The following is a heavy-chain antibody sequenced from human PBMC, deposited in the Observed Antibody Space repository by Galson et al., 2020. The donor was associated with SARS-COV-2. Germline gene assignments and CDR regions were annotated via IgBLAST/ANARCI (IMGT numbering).Heavy chain of an antibody. CDR2: IKKTTDGVTT. V-gene: IGHV3-15*01. J-gene: IGHJ5*02. Sequence: GESLKISCAASGFTFSNAWMSWVRQAPGKGLEWVGRIKKTTDGVTTDYAAPVKGRFTISRDDSVNTLYLQMNSLRTEDTAVYYCTTVLWNDVAWGQGTLVSVSS. D-gene: IGHD1-1*01. CDR1: GFTFSNAW. CDR3: TTVLWNDVA.